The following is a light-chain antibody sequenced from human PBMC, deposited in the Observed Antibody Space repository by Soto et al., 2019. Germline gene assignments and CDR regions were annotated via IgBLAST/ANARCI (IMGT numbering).Light chain of an antibody. CDR3: QQYYSTPIT. CDR1: QSVLYTSNNKNY. V-gene: IGKV4-1*01. J-gene: IGKJ5*01. CDR2: WAS. Sequence: DIVMTQSPDSLAVSLGGSATLNCKSSQSVLYTSNNKNYLAWYRQKPGQPPKLLIYWASTRESGVPDRFSGGGSGTDFTLTISSLQAEDVAVYYCQQYYSTPITFGQGTRLEIK.